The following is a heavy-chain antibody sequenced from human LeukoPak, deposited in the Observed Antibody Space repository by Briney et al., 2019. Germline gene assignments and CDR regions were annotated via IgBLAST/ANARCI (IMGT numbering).Heavy chain of an antibody. CDR2: LSNSGGST. CDR1: GFTFSIYA. Sequence: PGGSLRLSCAASGFTFSIYAMTWVRQAPGKGLEWVSTLSNSGGSTSYADSVQDRFTVSRDNSKNTLYLQMSSLRAEDTAVYYCARLRATWVGDLLPYYFDYWGQGTLVTVSS. V-gene: IGHV3-23*01. CDR3: ARLRATWVGDLLPYYFDY. J-gene: IGHJ4*02. D-gene: IGHD3-10*01.